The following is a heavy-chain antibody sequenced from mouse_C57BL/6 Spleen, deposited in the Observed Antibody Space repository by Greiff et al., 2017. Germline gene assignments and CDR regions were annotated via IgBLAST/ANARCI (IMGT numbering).Heavy chain of an antibody. D-gene: IGHD2-5*01. CDR1: GYTFTSYW. CDR2: IYPGSGST. V-gene: IGHV1-55*01. Sequence: QVQLQQPGAELVKPGASVKMSCKASGYTFTSYWITWVKQRPGQGLEWIGDIYPGSGSTNYNEKFKSKATLTVDTSSSTAYMQLSSLTSEDAAVXYCARGAYYSNFWYFDVWGTGTTVTGSS. CDR3: ARGAYYSNFWYFDV. J-gene: IGHJ1*03.